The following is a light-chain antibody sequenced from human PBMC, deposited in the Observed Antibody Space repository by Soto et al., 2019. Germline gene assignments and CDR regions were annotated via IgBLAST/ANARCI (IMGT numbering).Light chain of an antibody. J-gene: IGKJ5*01. CDR3: QQGSTTPIT. Sequence: DIQLTHSPASRSASIGDRVPITCRTRQNIGSVVYCQQQTPGEAPRLLVYSAFRIQSGVPSRFNASGSGTDFTLSISSLQPEDFSTYYWQQGSTTPITFGLGTRLEIK. CDR2: SAF. CDR1: QNIGSV. V-gene: IGKV1-39*01.